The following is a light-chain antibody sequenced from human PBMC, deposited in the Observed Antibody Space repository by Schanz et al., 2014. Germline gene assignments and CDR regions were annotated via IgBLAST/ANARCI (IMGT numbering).Light chain of an antibody. V-gene: IGKV3-11*01. J-gene: IGKJ4*01. Sequence: EIVMTQSPATLSVSPGERATLSCRASQSVSSNLAWYQQKPGQAPRLLIYDSSNRATGTPARFSGSGSGTDFTLTISGLEREDFAVYYCQQRHKWPLTFGGGTKVEIE. CDR3: QQRHKWPLT. CDR2: DSS. CDR1: QSVSSN.